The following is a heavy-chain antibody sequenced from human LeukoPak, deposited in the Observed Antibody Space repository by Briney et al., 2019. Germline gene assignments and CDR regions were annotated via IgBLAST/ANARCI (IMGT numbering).Heavy chain of an antibody. J-gene: IGHJ4*02. CDR2: ISPSGGST. CDR3: AREMATIDSSACFDY. V-gene: IGHV1-46*01. CDR1: GYTFTGYY. D-gene: IGHD5-24*01. Sequence: GASVKVSCKASGYTFTGYYMHWVRQAPGQGLEWMGIISPSGGSTSYAQKFQGRVTMTRDMSTSTVYMELSSLRSEDTAVYYCAREMATIDSSACFDYWGQGTLVTVSS.